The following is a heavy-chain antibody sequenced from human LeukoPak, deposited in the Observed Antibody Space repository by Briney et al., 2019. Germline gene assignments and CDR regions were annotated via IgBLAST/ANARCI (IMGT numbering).Heavy chain of an antibody. D-gene: IGHD6-13*01. CDR2: ISYDGSNK. V-gene: IGHV3-30-3*01. CDR1: GFTFSSYA. Sequence: GGSLRLSCAASGFTFSSYAMHWVRQAPGKGLEWVAVISYDGSNKYYADSVKGRFTISRDNSKNTLYLQMNSLRAEDTAVYYCAREKVGQQLDNDALDIWGQGTMVTVSS. J-gene: IGHJ3*02. CDR3: AREKVGQQLDNDALDI.